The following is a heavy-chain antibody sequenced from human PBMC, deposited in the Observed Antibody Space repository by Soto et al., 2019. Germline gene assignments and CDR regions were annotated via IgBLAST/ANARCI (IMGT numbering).Heavy chain of an antibody. D-gene: IGHD3-3*01. CDR1: GGSISSYY. Sequence: PSETLSLTCTVSGGSISSYYWSWFRQPPGKGLEWIGYIYYSGSTNYNPSLKSRVTISVDTSKNQFSLKLSSVTAADTAVYYCARLSYYNFSFDYWGQGTLVTVS. CDR2: IYYSGST. J-gene: IGHJ4*02. CDR3: ARLSYYNFSFDY. V-gene: IGHV4-59*08.